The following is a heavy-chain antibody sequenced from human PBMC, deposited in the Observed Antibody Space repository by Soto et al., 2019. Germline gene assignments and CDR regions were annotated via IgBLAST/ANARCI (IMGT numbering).Heavy chain of an antibody. CDR1: GFTFSGKKY. CDR3: ATWLQREHGFDI. D-gene: IGHD3-10*01. Sequence: DVHLVESGGGLVQPGGSLRLSCEASGFTFSGKKYLTWVRQAPGKGPEWVSALYDTDGTFYADSVKGRFTISKDNSKNTFYLQMNSLRRDDTAVYYCATWLQREHGFDIWGLGTMVTVSS. V-gene: IGHV3-66*01. J-gene: IGHJ3*02. CDR2: LYDTDGT.